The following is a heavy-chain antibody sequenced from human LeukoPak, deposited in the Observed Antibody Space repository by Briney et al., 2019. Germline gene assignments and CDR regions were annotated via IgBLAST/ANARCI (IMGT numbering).Heavy chain of an antibody. V-gene: IGHV4-59*01. CDR2: IYYSGST. CDR3: ARGRGTGYHSPRFDY. Sequence: PSETLSLTCTVSGGSISSYYWSWIRQPPGKGLEWIGYIYYSGSTNYNPSLKSRVTISVDTSKNQFSLKLSSVTAADTAVYYCARGRGTGYHSPRFDYWGQGTLVTVSS. CDR1: GGSISSYY. J-gene: IGHJ4*02. D-gene: IGHD3/OR15-3a*01.